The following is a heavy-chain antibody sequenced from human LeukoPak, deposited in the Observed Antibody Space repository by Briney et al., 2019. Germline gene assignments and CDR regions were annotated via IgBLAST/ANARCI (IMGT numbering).Heavy chain of an antibody. CDR1: GGTFSSYA. CDR3: AREPVIVATTDAFDI. V-gene: IGHV1-69*01. CDR2: IIPIFGTA. D-gene: IGHD5-12*01. Sequence: GSSVKVSCKASGGTFSSYAISWVRQAPGQGLEWMGGIIPIFGTANYAQKFQGRVTITADESTSTAYMELSSLRSEDTAVYYCAREPVIVATTDAFDIWSQGTMVTVSS. J-gene: IGHJ3*02.